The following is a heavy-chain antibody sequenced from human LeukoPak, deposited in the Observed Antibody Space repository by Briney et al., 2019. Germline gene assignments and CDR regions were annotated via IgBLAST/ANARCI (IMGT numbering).Heavy chain of an antibody. CDR3: ARWEKGPGAFDI. CDR2: INPSGGST. CDR1: GYTFTNYY. D-gene: IGHD1-26*01. J-gene: IGHJ3*02. V-gene: IGHV1-46*01. Sequence: ASVKVSCKASGYTFTNYYMHWVRQAPGHGLEWMGIINPSGGSTSYAQKFQGRVTMTRDTSTSTVYMELNSLRSEDTAVYYCARWEKGPGAFDIWGQGTMVTVSS.